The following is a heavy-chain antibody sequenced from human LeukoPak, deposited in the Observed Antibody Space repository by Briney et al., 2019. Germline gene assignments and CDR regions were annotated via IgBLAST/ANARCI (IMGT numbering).Heavy chain of an antibody. J-gene: IGHJ6*02. CDR3: AKDRGSSSSAYGMDV. Sequence: GGSLRLSCAAPGFTFSSYGMHWVRQAPGKGLEWVAVITYVGGNKYHADSVKGRFTISRDNSKNTLYLQMNSVRAEDTAVYYCAKDRGSSSSAYGMDVWGQGTTVTVSS. D-gene: IGHD6-13*01. CDR2: ITYVGGNK. CDR1: GFTFSSYG. V-gene: IGHV3-30*18.